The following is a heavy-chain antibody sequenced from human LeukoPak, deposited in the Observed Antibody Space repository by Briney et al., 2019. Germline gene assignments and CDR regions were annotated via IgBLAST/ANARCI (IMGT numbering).Heavy chain of an antibody. CDR3: ARVQIRTPPPSNYYYYGMDV. CDR2: INHSGSA. J-gene: IGHJ6*02. Sequence: SETLSLTCAVYGGSFSGYYWSWIRQPPGKGLEWIGEINHSGSANYNPSLKSRVTISVDTSKNQFSLKLSSVTAADTAVYYCARVQIRTPPPSNYYYYGMDVWGQGTTVTVSS. CDR1: GGSFSGYY. D-gene: IGHD2-15*01. V-gene: IGHV4-34*01.